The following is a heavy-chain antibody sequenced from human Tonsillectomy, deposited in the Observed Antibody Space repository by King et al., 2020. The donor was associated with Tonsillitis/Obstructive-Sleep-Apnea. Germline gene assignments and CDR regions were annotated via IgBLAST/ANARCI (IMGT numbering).Heavy chain of an antibody. Sequence: VQLVESGGGMVQPGGSLRLSCAASGFTFSSYSMNWVRQAPGKGLEWVSYISSSSSTIYYADSVKGRFTISRDNAKNSLYLQMNSLRDEDTAVYYCARVGYYDFWSGYPFDHWGQGTLVPSPQ. J-gene: IGHJ4*02. V-gene: IGHV3-48*02. CDR3: ARVGYYDFWSGYPFDH. D-gene: IGHD3-3*01. CDR2: ISSSSSTI. CDR1: GFTFSSYS.